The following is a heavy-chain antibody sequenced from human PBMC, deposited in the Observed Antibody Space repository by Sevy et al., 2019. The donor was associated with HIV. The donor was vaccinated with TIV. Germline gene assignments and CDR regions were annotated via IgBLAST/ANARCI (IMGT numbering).Heavy chain of an antibody. V-gene: IGHV4-59*08. CDR3: ARRGIAATGTFDY. CDR2: IYYSGST. J-gene: IGHJ4*02. Sequence: SETLSLTCTVSGGSISSYYWSWIRQPPGKGLEWIGYIYYSGSTNYNPSLKSRVTISVDTSKNQFSLKLSSVTAADTAVYYCARRGIAATGTFDYWGQGTLVTVSS. CDR1: GGSISSYY. D-gene: IGHD6-13*01.